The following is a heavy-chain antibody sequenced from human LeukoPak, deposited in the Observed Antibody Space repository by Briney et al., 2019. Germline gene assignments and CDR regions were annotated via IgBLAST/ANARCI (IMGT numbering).Heavy chain of an antibody. CDR3: ARGYGGWYYYFDY. CDR1: GFTFSSYW. D-gene: IGHD6-19*01. Sequence: PGGSLRLSCAASGFTFSSYWMSWVRQAPGKGLEWVANIKQDGSEKYYADSVKGRFTISRDNAKNSLYLQMNSLRAEDTAVYYCARGYGGWYYYFDYWGQGTLVTVSS. J-gene: IGHJ4*02. V-gene: IGHV3-7*01. CDR2: IKQDGSEK.